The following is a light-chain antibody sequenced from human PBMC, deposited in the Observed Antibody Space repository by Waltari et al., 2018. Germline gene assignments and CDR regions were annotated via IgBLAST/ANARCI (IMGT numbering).Light chain of an antibody. J-gene: IGKJ3*01. V-gene: IGKV1-39*01. CDR1: QTFTSY. CDR3: QQSYSTPLT. CDR2: AAS. Sequence: DIQMTQSPSSLSASVGDRVTITCRASQTFTSYLNWYQQKPGKAPKHLIYAASSLQSGVPSRFSGSGSGTDFTLTISSLLPEDFATYYCQQSYSTPLTFGPGTKVDIK.